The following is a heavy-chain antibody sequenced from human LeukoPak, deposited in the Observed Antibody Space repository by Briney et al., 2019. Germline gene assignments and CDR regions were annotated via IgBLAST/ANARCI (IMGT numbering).Heavy chain of an antibody. CDR2: IDWDDDK. D-gene: IGHD4-17*01. Sequence: SGPALVKPTQTLTLTCTFSGFSLSTSGMCVGWIRQPPGKALEWLARIDWDDDKYYSTSLKTRPTISKDTSKNQVVLTMTNMDPVDTATYYCARIDGDYDYWGQGTLVTVSS. V-gene: IGHV2-70*11. CDR1: GFSLSTSGMC. CDR3: ARIDGDYDY. J-gene: IGHJ4*02.